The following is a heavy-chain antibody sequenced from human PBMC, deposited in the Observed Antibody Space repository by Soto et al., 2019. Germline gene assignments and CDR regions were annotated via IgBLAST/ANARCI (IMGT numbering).Heavy chain of an antibody. CDR3: ARVITGIAGCGSVPDTTNWFVF. CDR2: ISAYNGNT. CDR1: GYTFTSYG. J-gene: IGHJ5*01. V-gene: IGHV1-18*01. Sequence: ASVKVSCKASGYTFTSYGISWVRQAPGQGLEWMGWISAYNGNTNYAQRLQGRVTMTTDTSTSTAYMELRSLRSDDTAVYYCARVITGIAGCGSVPDTTNWFVFRGPGILGT. D-gene: IGHD6-13*01.